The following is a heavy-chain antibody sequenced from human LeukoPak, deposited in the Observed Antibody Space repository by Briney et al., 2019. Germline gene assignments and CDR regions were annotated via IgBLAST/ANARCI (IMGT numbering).Heavy chain of an antibody. D-gene: IGHD3-22*01. Sequence: SETLSLTCTVSGGSVSSGRYYWNWIRQPPGKGLEWIGYIYYTGITNYNPFLKSRVTISVDTSKNQFSLKLRSVTAADTAVYHCARKPIHDSSGPKNWFDPWGQGTLVTVSS. V-gene: IGHV4-61*01. J-gene: IGHJ5*02. CDR2: IYYTGIT. CDR3: ARKPIHDSSGPKNWFDP. CDR1: GGSVSSGRYY.